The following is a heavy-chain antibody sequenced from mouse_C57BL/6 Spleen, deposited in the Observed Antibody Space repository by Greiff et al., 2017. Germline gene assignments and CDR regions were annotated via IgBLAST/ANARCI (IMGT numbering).Heavy chain of an antibody. V-gene: IGHV5-9*01. CDR1: GFTFSSYT. CDR2: ISGGGGNT. Sequence: EVHLVESGGGLVKPGGSLKLSCAASGFTFSSYTMSWVRQTPEKRLEWVATISGGGGNTDYPDSVKGRFTISRDNAKNTLYLQMSSLRSEDTDLYYCARHPSLLYGSSLWYFGVWGTGATVTVAS. D-gene: IGHD1-1*01. J-gene: IGHJ1*03. CDR3: ARHPSLLYGSSLWYFGV.